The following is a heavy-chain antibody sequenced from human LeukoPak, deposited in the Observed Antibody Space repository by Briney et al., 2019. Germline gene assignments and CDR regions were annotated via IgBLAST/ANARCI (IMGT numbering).Heavy chain of an antibody. D-gene: IGHD5/OR15-5a*01. J-gene: IGHJ5*02. V-gene: IGHV4-61*02. CDR3: ARVYGYWSDP. CDR2: IYTSGST. Sequence: SQTLSLTCTVSGGSISSGSYYWSWIRQPAGKGLEWIGRIYTSGSTNYNPSLKSRVTISVDTSKNQFSLKLSSVTAADTAVYYCARVYGYWSDPWGQGTLVTVSS. CDR1: GGSISSGSYY.